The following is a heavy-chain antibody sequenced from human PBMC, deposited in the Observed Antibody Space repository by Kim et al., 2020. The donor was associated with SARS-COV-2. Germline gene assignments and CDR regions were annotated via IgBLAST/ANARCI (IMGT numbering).Heavy chain of an antibody. CDR2: IWYDGSNK. D-gene: IGHD6-13*01. V-gene: IGHV3-33*01. Sequence: GGSLRLSCAASGFTFSSYGMHWVRQAPGKGLEWVAVIWYDGSNKYYADSVKGRFTISRDNSKNTLYLQMNSLRAEDTAVYYCARGSSSWQRWFDPWGQGTLVTVSS. CDR3: ARGSSSWQRWFDP. J-gene: IGHJ5*02. CDR1: GFTFSSYG.